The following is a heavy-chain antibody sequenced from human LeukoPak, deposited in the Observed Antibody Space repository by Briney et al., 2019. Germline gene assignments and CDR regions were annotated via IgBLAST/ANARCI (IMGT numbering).Heavy chain of an antibody. CDR2: INSDGSST. Sequence: GGSLRLSCAASGFTFSHYWMHWVRQAPGKGLVWVSRINSDGSSTSYADSVKGRFTISRDNAKNTLYLQMNSLRAEDTAVYYRARDEEFDSSGYYSNGFDYWGQGTLVTVSS. J-gene: IGHJ4*02. V-gene: IGHV3-74*01. CDR1: GFTFSHYW. CDR3: ARDEEFDSSGYYSNGFDY. D-gene: IGHD3-22*01.